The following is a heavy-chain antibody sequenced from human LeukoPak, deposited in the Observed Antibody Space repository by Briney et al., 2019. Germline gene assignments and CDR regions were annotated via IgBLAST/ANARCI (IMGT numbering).Heavy chain of an antibody. CDR1: GYTFTSYD. CDR2: MNPNSGNT. D-gene: IGHD1-7*01. V-gene: IGHV1-8*02. CDR3: ARVRLYNWNFIDY. Sequence: ASVKVSCKASGYTFTSYDINWVRQATGQGLEWMGWMNPNSGNTGYAQKFQGRVTMTTDTSTSTAYMELRSLRSDDTAVYYCARVRLYNWNFIDYWGQGTLVTVSS. J-gene: IGHJ4*02.